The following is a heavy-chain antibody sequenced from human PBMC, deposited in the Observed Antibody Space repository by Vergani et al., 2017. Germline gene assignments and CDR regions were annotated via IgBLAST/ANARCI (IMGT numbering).Heavy chain of an antibody. D-gene: IGHD3-3*01. Sequence: EVQLVQSGAEVKKPGESLKISCKGSGYSFTSYWIGWVRQMPGKGLEWMGIIYPGDSDTRYSPSFQGQVTISADKSISTAYLKWSSLKSSDTAMYYCARRNTKHYYYYYYMDVWGKGTTVTVSS. J-gene: IGHJ6*03. V-gene: IGHV5-51*01. CDR3: ARRNTKHYYYYYYMDV. CDR2: IYPGDSDT. CDR1: GYSFTSYW.